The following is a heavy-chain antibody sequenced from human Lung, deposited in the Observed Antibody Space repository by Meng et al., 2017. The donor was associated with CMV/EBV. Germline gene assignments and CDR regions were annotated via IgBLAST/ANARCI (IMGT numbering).Heavy chain of an antibody. CDR1: GFTFSTYD. CDR2: IGTVGDT. CDR3: ARARSPTHFDD. V-gene: IGHV3-13*01. Sequence: GEXXTISCTASGFTFSTYDFHWVRQPTGKGLEWVSSIGTVGDTYSIGSVKGRFIISREDAKNSVYLQMNGLRDGDTGLYYCARARSPTHFDDWGQGPLVTVSS. J-gene: IGHJ4*02.